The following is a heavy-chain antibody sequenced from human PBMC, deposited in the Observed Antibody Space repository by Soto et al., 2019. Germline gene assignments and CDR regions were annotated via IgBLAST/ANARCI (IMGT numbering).Heavy chain of an antibody. V-gene: IGHV3-15*01. CDR1: GFTFSNAW. CDR2: IKSKTDGGTT. CDR3: SMSRMLYYYYYGMDV. J-gene: IGHJ6*02. Sequence: EVQLVESGGGLVKPGGSLRLSCAASGFTFSNAWMSWVRQAPGKGLEWVGRIKSKTDGGTTDYAAPVKGRFTISRDDSKNTLYLQMNSLKTEDTAVYYCSMSRMLYYYYYGMDVWGQGTTVTVSS. D-gene: IGHD2-8*01.